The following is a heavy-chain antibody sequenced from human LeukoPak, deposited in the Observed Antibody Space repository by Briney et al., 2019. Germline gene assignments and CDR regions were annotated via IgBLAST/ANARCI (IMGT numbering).Heavy chain of an antibody. CDR3: ARATYCSSTSCYIRNDAFDI. Sequence: ASVKVSCKASGYTFSRYGISWVRQAPGQGLEWMGWISGYNGNTKSAQMVQGGVTMTTDTSTSTAYMELRSLRSDDAAVYYCARATYCSSTSCYIRNDAFDIWGQGTMVTVSS. V-gene: IGHV1-18*01. J-gene: IGHJ3*02. CDR2: ISGYNGNT. CDR1: GYTFSRYG. D-gene: IGHD2-2*02.